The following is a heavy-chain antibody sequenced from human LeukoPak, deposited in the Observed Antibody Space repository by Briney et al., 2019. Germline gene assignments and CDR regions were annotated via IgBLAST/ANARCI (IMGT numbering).Heavy chain of an antibody. CDR1: GGSVSSGSYY. Sequence: PSETLSLTCTVSGGSVSSGSYYWSWIRQPPGKGLEWIGYIYYSGSTNYNPSLKSRVTISVDTSRNQFSLKLSSVTAADTAVYYCARGRGAYYFDYWGQGTLVTVSS. V-gene: IGHV4-61*01. CDR2: IYYSGST. D-gene: IGHD6-25*01. CDR3: ARGRGAYYFDY. J-gene: IGHJ4*02.